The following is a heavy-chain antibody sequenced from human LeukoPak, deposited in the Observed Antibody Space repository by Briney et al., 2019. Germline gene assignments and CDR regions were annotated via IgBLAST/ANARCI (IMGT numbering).Heavy chain of an antibody. J-gene: IGHJ4*02. V-gene: IGHV3-74*01. CDR2: INSDGSST. D-gene: IGHD3-10*01. CDR3: ARGEETYYYGSGSYTLY. Sequence: GGSLRLSCAASGFTFSSYWMHWVRQAPGKGLVWVSRINSDGSSTSYADSVKGRFTISRDNAKNTLYLQMNSLRAEDTAVYYCARGEETYYYGSGSYTLYWGQGTLVTVSS. CDR1: GFTFSSYW.